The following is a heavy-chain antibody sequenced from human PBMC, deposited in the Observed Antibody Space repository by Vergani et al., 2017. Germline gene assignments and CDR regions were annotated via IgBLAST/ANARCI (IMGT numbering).Heavy chain of an antibody. CDR3: AKDLTYDMDV. D-gene: IGHD3-9*01. CDR1: GFTFSSYG. Sequence: QVQLVESGGGVVQPGGSLRLSCAASGFTFSSYGIHWARQAPGKGLEWVAFIRYDGGSKYYADSVKGRFTISRDNSKNTLYLQMNSLRAEDTAVYYCAKDLTYDMDVWGQGTTVTVSS. CDR2: IRYDGGSK. V-gene: IGHV3-30*02. J-gene: IGHJ6*02.